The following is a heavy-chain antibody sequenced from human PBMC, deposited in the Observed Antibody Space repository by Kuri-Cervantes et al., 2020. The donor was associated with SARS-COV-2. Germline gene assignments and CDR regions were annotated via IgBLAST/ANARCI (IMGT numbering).Heavy chain of an antibody. Sequence: SETLSLTCTVSGDTITSHYWNWIRQPPGKGLEWIGHVHYSGITNYNPSLKSRVTIAADVSKNQFSLKLSSVTAADTAVYYCARLYSSGWYVEYFQHWGQGTLVTVSS. D-gene: IGHD6-19*01. CDR2: VHYSGIT. CDR3: ARLYSSGWYVEYFQH. CDR1: GDTITSHY. V-gene: IGHV4-59*11. J-gene: IGHJ1*01.